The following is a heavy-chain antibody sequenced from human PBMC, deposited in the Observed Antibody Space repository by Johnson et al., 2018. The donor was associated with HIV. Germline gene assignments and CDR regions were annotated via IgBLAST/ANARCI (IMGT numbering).Heavy chain of an antibody. CDR2: IWYDGLNK. V-gene: IGHV3-33*03. D-gene: IGHD3-9*01. CDR3: AKDLRVFDWFNAYDAFDI. J-gene: IGHJ3*02. CDR1: GITFSDYA. Sequence: QVQLVESGGGVVQPGRSLRLSCAASGITFSDYAMHWVRQAPGKGLEWVAVIWYDGLNKYYADSVKGRFTISRDNAKNSLYLQMNSLRADDTAVYYCAKDLRVFDWFNAYDAFDIWGQGTMVTVSS.